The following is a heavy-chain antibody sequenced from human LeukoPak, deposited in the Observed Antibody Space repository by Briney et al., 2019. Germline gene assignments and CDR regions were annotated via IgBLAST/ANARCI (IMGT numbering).Heavy chain of an antibody. CDR1: GYTFTGYY. CDR2: INPSGGST. Sequence: ASVKVSCKASGYTFTGYYMHWVRQAPGQGLEWMGIINPSGGSTNYAQKFQGRVTMTRDTSTSTVYMELSSLRSEDTAVYYCARDGYGGYSSNSDAFDIWGQGTMVTVSS. V-gene: IGHV1-46*01. D-gene: IGHD4-23*01. CDR3: ARDGYGGYSSNSDAFDI. J-gene: IGHJ3*02.